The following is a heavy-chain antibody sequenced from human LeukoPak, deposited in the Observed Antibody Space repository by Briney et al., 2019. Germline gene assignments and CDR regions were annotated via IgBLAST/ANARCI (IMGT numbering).Heavy chain of an antibody. J-gene: IGHJ4*02. V-gene: IGHV3-7*01. CDR1: GFTFSSYW. D-gene: IGHD3-9*01. Sequence: SGGSLRLSCAASGFTFSSYWMSWVRQAPGKGLEWVANIKQDGSEKYYVDSVKGRFTISIDNAKNSLYLQMNSLRAEDTAVYYCARHWVLRYSPKRFDYWGQGTLVTVSS. CDR3: ARHWVLRYSPKRFDY. CDR2: IKQDGSEK.